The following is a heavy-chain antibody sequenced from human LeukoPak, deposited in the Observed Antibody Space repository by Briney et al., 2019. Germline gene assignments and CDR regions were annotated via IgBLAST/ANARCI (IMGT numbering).Heavy chain of an antibody. CDR2: IYYSGST. CDR3: ARLWAMGGYYPFDP. V-gene: IGHV4-59*08. D-gene: IGHD3-22*01. Sequence: SETLSLTCTVSGGSISSYYWSWIRQPPGKGLEWIGYIYYSGSTNCDPSLKSRVTISVDTSKNQFSLKLSSVTAADTAVYYCARLWAMGGYYPFDPWGQGTLVTVSS. CDR1: GGSISSYY. J-gene: IGHJ5*02.